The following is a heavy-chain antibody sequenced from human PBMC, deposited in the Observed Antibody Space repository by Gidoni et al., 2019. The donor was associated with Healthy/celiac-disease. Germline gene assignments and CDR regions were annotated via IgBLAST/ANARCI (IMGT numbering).Heavy chain of an antibody. CDR2: ISGSGCST. J-gene: IGHJ4*02. D-gene: IGHD6-13*01. V-gene: IGHV3-23*04. CDR1: GFTLSSYA. CDR3: AKDFSSSWNWWVFDY. Sequence: EVQLVESGGGLVQPGGSLRSSCAASGFTLSSYAMSWVRQAPGKGLEWVSAISGSGCSTYYADSVKGRFTISRDNSKNTLYLQMNSLRAEDTAVYYCAKDFSSSWNWWVFDYWGQGTLVTVSS.